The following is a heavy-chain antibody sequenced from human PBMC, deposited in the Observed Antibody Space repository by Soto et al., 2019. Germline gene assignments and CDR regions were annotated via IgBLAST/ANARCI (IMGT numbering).Heavy chain of an antibody. CDR2: ISAYNGNT. J-gene: IGHJ4*02. Sequence: GASVKVSCKASGYTFTSYGISWVRQAPGQGLEWMGWISAYNGNTNYAQKLQGRVTMTTDTSTSTAYMELRSLRSDDTAVYYCAREPINLVGASHVDYWGQGTLVTVSS. CDR3: AREPINLVGASHVDY. D-gene: IGHD1-26*01. CDR1: GYTFTSYG. V-gene: IGHV1-18*01.